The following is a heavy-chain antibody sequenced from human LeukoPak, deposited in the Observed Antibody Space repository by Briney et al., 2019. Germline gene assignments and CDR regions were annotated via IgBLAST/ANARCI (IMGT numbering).Heavy chain of an antibody. Sequence: SETLSLTCTVSGYSISSGYYWGWIRQPPGKGLEWIGSIYHSGSTYYNPSLKSRVTISVDTSKNQFSLKLSSVTAADTAVYYCARHPADIVVVPAAIGYYFDYWGQGTLVTVSS. V-gene: IGHV4-38-2*02. CDR3: ARHPADIVVVPAAIGYYFDY. J-gene: IGHJ4*02. D-gene: IGHD2-2*01. CDR2: IYHSGST. CDR1: GYSISSGYY.